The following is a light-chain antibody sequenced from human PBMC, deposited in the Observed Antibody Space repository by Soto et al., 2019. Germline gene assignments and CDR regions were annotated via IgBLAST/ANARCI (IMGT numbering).Light chain of an antibody. J-gene: IGLJ3*02. V-gene: IGLV2-14*01. CDR1: SSDVGGYNY. CDR3: SSYATSRTRPWV. Sequence: QSVLTQPASVFGSPGQSITISCTGTSSDVGGYNYVSWYQQHPGKAPKLMIYEVSNRPSGVSNRFSGSKSGNTASLTISGLQAEDEADYYCSSYATSRTRPWVFGGGTKLTVL. CDR2: EVS.